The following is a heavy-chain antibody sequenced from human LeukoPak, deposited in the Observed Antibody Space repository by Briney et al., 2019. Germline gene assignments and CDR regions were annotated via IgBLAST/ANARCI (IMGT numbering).Heavy chain of an antibody. V-gene: IGHV4-30-2*01. D-gene: IGHD6-19*01. CDR3: ARGGDGSGWKRGFDY. J-gene: IGHJ4*02. CDR1: GGSISSGGYY. CDR2: IYHSGST. Sequence: SQTLSLTCTVSGGSISSGGYYWSWIRQPPGKGLEWIGYIYHSGSTYYNPSLKSRATISVDRSKNQFSLKLSSVTAADTAVYYCARGGDGSGWKRGFDYWGQGTLVTVSS.